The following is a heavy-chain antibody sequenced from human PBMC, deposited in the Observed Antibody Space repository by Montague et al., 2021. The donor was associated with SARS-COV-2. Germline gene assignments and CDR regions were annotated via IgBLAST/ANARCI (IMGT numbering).Heavy chain of an antibody. CDR1: GFTFSSYS. V-gene: IGHV3-21*01. CDR2: ISSSSSYI. Sequence: SLRLSCAASGFTFSSYSMNWVRQAPGKGLEWASSISSSSSYIYYADSVKGRFTISRDNAKNSLYLQMNSLRAEDTAVYYCASLTTDTLYYYYGMDVWGQGATVTVPS. CDR3: ASLTTDTLYYYYGMDV. D-gene: IGHD1-14*01. J-gene: IGHJ6*02.